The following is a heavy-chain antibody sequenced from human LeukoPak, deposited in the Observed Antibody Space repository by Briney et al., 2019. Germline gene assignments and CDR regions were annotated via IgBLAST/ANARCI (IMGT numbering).Heavy chain of an antibody. V-gene: IGHV3-23*01. D-gene: IGHD6-19*01. CDR2: ISGGTI. Sequence: GGTLRLSCAASGFTFSSYGMSWVRQAPGKGPDWVSAISGGTIYYADSVKGRFTISGDNSKNTLYLQMNSLRAEDTAVYYCAKDRAAYGIAVAGTGWGQGTLVTVSS. J-gene: IGHJ4*02. CDR1: GFTFSSYG. CDR3: AKDRAAYGIAVAGTG.